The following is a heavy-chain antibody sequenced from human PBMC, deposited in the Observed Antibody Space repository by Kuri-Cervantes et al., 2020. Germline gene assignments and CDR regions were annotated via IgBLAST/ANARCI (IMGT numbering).Heavy chain of an antibody. CDR2: IIPIFGTA. CDR3: ARDRVAAGPYFDY. J-gene: IGHJ4*02. V-gene: IGHV1-69*13. Sequence: SVKVSCKASGYTFTSYDINWVRQATGQGLEWMGGIIPIFGTANYAQKFQGRVTITADESTSTAYMELSSLRSEDTAVYYCARDRVAAGPYFDYWGQGTLVTVSS. CDR1: GYTFTSYD. D-gene: IGHD6-13*01.